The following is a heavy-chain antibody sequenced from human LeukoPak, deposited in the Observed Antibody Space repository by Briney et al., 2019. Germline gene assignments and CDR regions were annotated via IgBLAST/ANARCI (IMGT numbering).Heavy chain of an antibody. J-gene: IGHJ6*03. CDR1: GVSFRDYT. CDR3: ASRFTARQLVPADYYHMDV. V-gene: IGHV1-69*05. CDR2: IIPISGTT. D-gene: IGHD6-13*01. Sequence: ASVKVSCKASGVSFRDYTINWVRQAPGQGLEWMGAIIPISGTTNYAQRLQGRVTLTMDDSATTAFMEMSSLRSEDTAVYCCASRFTARQLVPADYYHMDVWGKGTTVFVSS.